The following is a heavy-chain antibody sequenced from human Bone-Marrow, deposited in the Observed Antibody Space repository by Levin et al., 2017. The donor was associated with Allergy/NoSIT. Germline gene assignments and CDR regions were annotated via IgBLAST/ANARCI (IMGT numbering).Heavy chain of an antibody. CDR3: ARYGGRSFSAWFDA. D-gene: IGHD2-15*01. Sequence: SQTLSLTCSVSGGSISGSSYYWGWIRQPPGKGLEWIAKIHYNGRTSYNPSLKSRVTVFVDTSKNQFSLRLSSVTAADTALYYCARYGGRSFSAWFDAWGQGTLVTVSS. J-gene: IGHJ5*02. CDR2: IHYNGRT. V-gene: IGHV4-39*01. CDR1: GGSISGSSYY.